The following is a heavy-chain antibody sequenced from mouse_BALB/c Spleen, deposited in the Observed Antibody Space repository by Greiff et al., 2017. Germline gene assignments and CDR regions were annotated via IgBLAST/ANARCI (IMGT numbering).Heavy chain of an antibody. D-gene: IGHD2-3*01. CDR3: ARDIYDQPMDY. V-gene: IGHV7-3*02. CDR1: GFTFTDYY. Sequence: EVKLMESGGGLVQPGGSLRLSCATSGFTFTDYYMSWVRQPPGKALEWLGFIRNKANGYTTEYSASVKGRFTISRDNSQSILYLQMNTLRAEDSATYYCARDIYDQPMDYWGQGTSVTVSS. J-gene: IGHJ4*01. CDR2: IRNKANGYTT.